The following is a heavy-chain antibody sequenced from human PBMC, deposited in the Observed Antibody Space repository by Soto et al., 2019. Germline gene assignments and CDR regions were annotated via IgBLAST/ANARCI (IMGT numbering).Heavy chain of an antibody. D-gene: IGHD5-18*01. V-gene: IGHV1-3*01. CDR2: INAGNGNT. Sequence: GASVKVSSKPSGYPSPSFVFIWGGQAPGQRLEWMGWINAGNGNTKYSQKFQGRVTITRDTSASTAYMELSSLRSEDTAVYYCAREGYSYGYGAFDIWGQGTMVTVSS. CDR1: GYPSPSFV. CDR3: AREGYSYGYGAFDI. J-gene: IGHJ3*02.